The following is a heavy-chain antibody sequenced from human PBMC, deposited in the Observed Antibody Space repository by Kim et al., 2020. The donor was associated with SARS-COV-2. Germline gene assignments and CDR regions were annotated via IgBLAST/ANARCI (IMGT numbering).Heavy chain of an antibody. J-gene: IGHJ4*02. CDR3: ATPASTDGWYFDY. CDR1: GFRFSNYE. V-gene: IGHV3-48*03. Sequence: GGSLRLSCAASGFRFSNYEMNWVRQTPGKGLECISYISSISRSIYYADSVRGRFTISRDNAKNSLYLQMNSLRAEDTAVYYCATPASTDGWYFDYWGRGTLVTVSS. CDR2: ISSISRSI. D-gene: IGHD6-19*01.